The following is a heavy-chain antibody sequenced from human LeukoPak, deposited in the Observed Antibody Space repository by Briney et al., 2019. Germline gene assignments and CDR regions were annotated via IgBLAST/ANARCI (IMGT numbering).Heavy chain of an antibody. Sequence: GGSLRLSCAVSGITLSNYGMSWVRQAPGKGLEWVAGISDSGGSTNYADSVKGRFTISRDNPKNTLYLQMNSLRAEETAVYFCAKRGVVIRVILVGFHKEAYYFDYWGQGALVTVSS. J-gene: IGHJ4*02. D-gene: IGHD3/OR15-3a*01. CDR2: ISDSGGST. CDR3: AKRGVVIRVILVGFHKEAYYFDY. CDR1: GITLSNYG. V-gene: IGHV3-23*01.